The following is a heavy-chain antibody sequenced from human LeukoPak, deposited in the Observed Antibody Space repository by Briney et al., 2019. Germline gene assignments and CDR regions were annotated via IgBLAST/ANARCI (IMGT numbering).Heavy chain of an antibody. CDR3: AAGNDRGYYYYMDV. CDR1: GGTFSSYA. V-gene: IGHV1-69*13. CDR2: IIPIFGTA. D-gene: IGHD3-10*02. J-gene: IGHJ6*03. Sequence: SVKVSCKASGGTFSSYAISWVRQAPGQGLEWMGGIIPIFGTANYAQKFQGRVTITADESTSTAYMELSSLRSEDTAVYYCAAGNDRGYYYYMDVWGKGTTVTISS.